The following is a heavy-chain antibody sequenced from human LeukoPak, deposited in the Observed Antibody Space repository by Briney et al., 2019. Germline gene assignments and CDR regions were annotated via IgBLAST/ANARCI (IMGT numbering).Heavy chain of an antibody. CDR1: GGSFSGYY. J-gene: IGHJ4*02. Sequence: SETLSLTCAVYGGSFSGYYWSWIRQHPGKGLEWIGEINHSGSTNHNPSLKSRVTISVDTSKNQFSLKLSSVTAADTAVYYCARRRITMIVVDTDFDYWGQGTLVTVSS. CDR3: ARRRITMIVVDTDFDY. D-gene: IGHD3-22*01. CDR2: INHSGST. V-gene: IGHV4-34*01.